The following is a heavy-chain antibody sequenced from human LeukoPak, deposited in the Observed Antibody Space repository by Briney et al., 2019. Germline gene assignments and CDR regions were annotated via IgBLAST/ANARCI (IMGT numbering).Heavy chain of an antibody. D-gene: IGHD2-15*01. J-gene: IGHJ4*02. CDR1: GGSISNYY. V-gene: IGHV4-4*07. CDR3: ARKAASATYFDY. Sequence: PSETLSLTCTVSGGSISNYYWSWIRQPAGKGLEWIGRIFTSGSTNYNPSLKSRVTMSVDTSKNQFSLKLSSVIAADTAVYYCARKAASATYFDYWGQGTLVSVSS. CDR2: IFTSGST.